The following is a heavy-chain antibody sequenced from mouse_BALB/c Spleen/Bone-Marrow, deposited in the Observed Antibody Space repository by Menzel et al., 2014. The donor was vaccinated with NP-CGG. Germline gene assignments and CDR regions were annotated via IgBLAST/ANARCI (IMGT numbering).Heavy chain of an antibody. CDR1: GFTFSSFG. V-gene: IGHV5-17*02. J-gene: IGHJ4*01. D-gene: IGHD2-4*01. Sequence: EVQLQQSGGGLVQPGGSRKLSCAASGFTFSSFGMHWVRQAPEKGLEWVAYISNGSSTIYYADTVKGRFTISRDNPKNTLFLQMTSLRSEDTAMYYSARKGAMITHYYAMDYRGQGTSVTVSS. CDR3: ARKGAMITHYYAMDY. CDR2: ISNGSSTI.